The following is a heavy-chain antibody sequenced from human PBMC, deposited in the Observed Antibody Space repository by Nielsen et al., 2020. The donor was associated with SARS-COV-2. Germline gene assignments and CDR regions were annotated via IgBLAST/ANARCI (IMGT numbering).Heavy chain of an antibody. CDR2: INSDGSST. Sequence: GGSLRLSCAASGFTFSSYWMHWVRQAPGKGLVWVSRINSDGSSTSYADSVKGRFTISRGNAKNTLYLQMNSLRAEDTAVYYCARDGWDSSGYYSLPFDYWGQGTLVTVSS. CDR1: GFTFSSYW. V-gene: IGHV3-74*01. D-gene: IGHD3-22*01. CDR3: ARDGWDSSGYYSLPFDY. J-gene: IGHJ4*02.